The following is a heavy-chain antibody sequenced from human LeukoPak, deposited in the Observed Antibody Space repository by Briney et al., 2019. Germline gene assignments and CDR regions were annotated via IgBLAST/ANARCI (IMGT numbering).Heavy chain of an antibody. CDR3: ASLNGYYYMDV. D-gene: IGHD2-8*01. J-gene: IGHJ6*03. CDR1: GGSISSYY. V-gene: IGHV4-4*09. Sequence: PSETLSLTCTVSGGSISSYYWSWIRERPGKGLEWIGYIYTSGSTNYNPSLKSRVTISVDTSKNQFSLKLSSVTAADTAVYYCASLNGYYYMDVWGKGTTVTVSS. CDR2: IYTSGST.